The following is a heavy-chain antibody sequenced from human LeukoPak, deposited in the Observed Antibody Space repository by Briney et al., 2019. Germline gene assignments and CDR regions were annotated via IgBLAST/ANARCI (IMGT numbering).Heavy chain of an antibody. CDR2: VYYSGGT. CDR3: TRDPSGSFFNWFDP. Sequence: SETLSLTCTVSGGSISSYYWHWIRQPPGKGLEWIGYVYYSGGTNYNPSLKSRVTISVDTSKNQFSLKLRSVTAADTAVYYCTRDPSGSFFNWFDPWGQGTLVTVSS. D-gene: IGHD1-26*01. CDR1: GGSISSYY. V-gene: IGHV4-59*01. J-gene: IGHJ5*02.